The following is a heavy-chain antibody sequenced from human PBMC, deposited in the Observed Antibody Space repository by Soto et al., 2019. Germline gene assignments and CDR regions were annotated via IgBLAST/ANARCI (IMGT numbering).Heavy chain of an antibody. V-gene: IGHV3-9*01. CDR2: ISWSSGSI. D-gene: IGHD5-12*01. CDR1: GFTFDDYA. J-gene: IGHJ4*02. CDR3: AKEARDGYTDY. Sequence: GGSLRLSCAASGFTFDDYAMHWVRQAPGKGLEWVSGISWSSGSIGYADSVKGRFTISRDNAKNSLYLQMNSLRAEDTALYYCAKEARDGYTDYWGQGTLVTVSS.